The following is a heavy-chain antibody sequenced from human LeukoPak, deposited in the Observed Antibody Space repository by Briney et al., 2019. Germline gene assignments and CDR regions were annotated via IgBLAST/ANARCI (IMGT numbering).Heavy chain of an antibody. CDR1: GGSISSYD. CDR2: IYDSGST. D-gene: IGHD3-10*01. Sequence: SETLSLTCTVSGGSISSYDWSWIRQPPGKGLEWMGYIYDSGSTNYNPSLKSRVTISVDTSKNQFSLKLSSVTAADTAVYYCARDGGRDYYGSGSYDYYFDYWGQGTLVTVSS. J-gene: IGHJ4*02. V-gene: IGHV4-59*01. CDR3: ARDGGRDYYGSGSYDYYFDY.